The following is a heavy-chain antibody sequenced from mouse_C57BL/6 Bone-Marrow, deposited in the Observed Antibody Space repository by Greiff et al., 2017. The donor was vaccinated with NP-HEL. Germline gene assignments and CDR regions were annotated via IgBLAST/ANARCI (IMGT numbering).Heavy chain of an antibody. CDR3: ARSIYYDYADDPFYAMDY. CDR1: GFTFTDYY. J-gene: IGHJ4*01. CDR2: LRNKANGYTT. Sequence: EVKLVESGGGLVQPGGSLSLSCAASGFTFTDYYMNWVRQPPGKALEWLGFLRNKANGYTTEYSASVKGRFTISRDNSQSILYLQMNALRAEDSATYFCARSIYYDYADDPFYAMDYWGQGTSVTVSS. V-gene: IGHV7-3*01. D-gene: IGHD2-4*01.